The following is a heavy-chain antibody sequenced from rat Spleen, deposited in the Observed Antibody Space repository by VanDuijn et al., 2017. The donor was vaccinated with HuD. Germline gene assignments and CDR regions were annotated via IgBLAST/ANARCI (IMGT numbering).Heavy chain of an antibody. D-gene: IGHD1-4*01. V-gene: IGHV5-29*01. CDR1: GFTFSNYG. Sequence: EVQLVESDGGLVQPGRSLKLSCAASGFTFSNYGMAWVRQAPTKGLEWVATISYDGSSTYYRDSVKGRFTISRDNAKSTLYLQMDSLRSEDTATDYCARHGLPGYGVMDAWGQGASVTVSS. CDR3: ARHGLPGYGVMDA. CDR2: ISYDGSST. J-gene: IGHJ4*01.